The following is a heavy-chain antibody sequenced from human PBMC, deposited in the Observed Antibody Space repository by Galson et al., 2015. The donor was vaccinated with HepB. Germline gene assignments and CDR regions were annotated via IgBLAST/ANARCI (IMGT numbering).Heavy chain of an antibody. J-gene: IGHJ3*02. D-gene: IGHD3-22*01. CDR1: GFTFSSYS. V-gene: IGHV3-21*01. Sequence: SLRLSCAASGFTFSSYSMNWVRQAPGKGLEWVSSISSSSSYIYYADSVKGRFTISRDNAKNSLYLQMNSLRAEDTAVYYCARDRSVELVETHYYDSSGYLLDAFDIWGQGTMVTVSS. CDR3: ARDRSVELVETHYYDSSGYLLDAFDI. CDR2: ISSSSSYI.